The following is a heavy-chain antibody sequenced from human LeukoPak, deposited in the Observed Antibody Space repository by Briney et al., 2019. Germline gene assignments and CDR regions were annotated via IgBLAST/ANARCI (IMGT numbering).Heavy chain of an antibody. CDR3: APRPYSSSWYGDV. J-gene: IGHJ6*04. V-gene: IGHV4-38-2*02. CDR2: IYHSGST. Sequence: SEPLSLTCTVSGYSISSGYYWGWIRQPPGKGLEWIGSIYHSGSTYYNPSLKSRVTISVDTSKNQFSLKVSSVTAADTAVYYCAPRPYSSSWYGDVWGKGTTVTISS. D-gene: IGHD6-13*01. CDR1: GYSISSGYY.